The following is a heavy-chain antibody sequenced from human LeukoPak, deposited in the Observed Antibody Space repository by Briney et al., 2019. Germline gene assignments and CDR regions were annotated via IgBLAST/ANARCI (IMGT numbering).Heavy chain of an antibody. D-gene: IGHD2-15*01. J-gene: IGHJ5*02. CDR1: GYSFTSYW. V-gene: IGHV5-51*01. Sequence: GESLKISCKGSGYSFTSYWIGWVRQMPGKGLEWMGIIYPGDSDTRYSPSFQGQVTISADKSISTAYLQWSSLKASDTAMYYCARRAGCCSGGSCYAGNWFDPWGQGTLVTVSS. CDR2: IYPGDSDT. CDR3: ARRAGCCSGGSCYAGNWFDP.